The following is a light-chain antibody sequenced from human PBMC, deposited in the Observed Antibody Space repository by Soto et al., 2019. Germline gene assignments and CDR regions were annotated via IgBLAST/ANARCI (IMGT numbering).Light chain of an antibody. J-gene: IGLJ1*01. CDR3: SSFTNTYSYV. CDR1: YTDVGGYNR. Sequence: QSALTQPASVSGSPGQSITISCTGTYTDVGGYNRVSWYQHHAGKGPKMLIFEVDNRPSGISDRFSGSKSGDTASLTISGLQAEDEADYYCSSFTNTYSYVFGTGTKLTVL. CDR2: EVD. V-gene: IGLV2-14*01.